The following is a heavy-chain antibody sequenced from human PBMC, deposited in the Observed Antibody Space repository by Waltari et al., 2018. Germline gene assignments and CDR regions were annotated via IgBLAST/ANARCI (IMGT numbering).Heavy chain of an antibody. CDR1: GDTAPSNSPT. Sequence: QVQLQQSGPGLVKPSQTLSLTCAISGDTAPSNSPTWNWIRQSPSRGLEWLGRTYYRTKWYNDYAVSVKSLITINPDTSKNQFSLQLNSVTPEDTAVYYCARDRRGLAALDYWGQGTLVTVSS. J-gene: IGHJ4*02. V-gene: IGHV6-1*01. CDR2: TYYRTKWYN. D-gene: IGHD3-10*01. CDR3: ARDRRGLAALDY.